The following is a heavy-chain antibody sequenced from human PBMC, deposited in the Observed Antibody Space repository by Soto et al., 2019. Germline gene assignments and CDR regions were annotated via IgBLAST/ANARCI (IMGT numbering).Heavy chain of an antibody. J-gene: IGHJ4*02. CDR2: IIPIFGTA. CDR1: GGTFSSYT. V-gene: IGHV1-69*06. Sequence: SVKVSCTASGGTFSSYTISWVRQAPGQGHERMGGIIPIFGTANYAQKFQGRATITADKPTSTSYMELSSLRSEDTAVYYCARDTHQTYFDYWGQGTLVTVSS. CDR3: ARDTHQTYFDY.